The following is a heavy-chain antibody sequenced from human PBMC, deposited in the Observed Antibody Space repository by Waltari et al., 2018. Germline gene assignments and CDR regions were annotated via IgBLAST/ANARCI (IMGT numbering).Heavy chain of an antibody. D-gene: IGHD3-3*01. CDR1: GGSISSSGYY. CDR2: IYYSWST. J-gene: IGHJ4*02. V-gene: IGHV4-39*01. Sequence: QLQLQESGPGLVKPSETLSLTCTVSGGSISSSGYYWGWIRQPPGKGLEWTGKGVEWIGSIYYSWSTYYNPSLKSRVTISVDTSKNQFSLKLSSVTAADTAVYYCAKSIFGVVMIFDYWGQGTLVTVSS. CDR3: AKSIFGVVMIFDY.